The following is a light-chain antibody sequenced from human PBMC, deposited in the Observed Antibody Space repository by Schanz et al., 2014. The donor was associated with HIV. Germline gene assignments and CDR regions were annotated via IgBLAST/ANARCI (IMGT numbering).Light chain of an antibody. V-gene: IGLV1-44*01. J-gene: IGLJ3*02. Sequence: QSVLTQPPSASGTPGQRVTISCSGSSSNIKFNAVNWYQHLPGKGPKLLIYATYNRPSGVPDRFSGSGSGTSASLAISGLQSEDEADYYCGTWDDSLNGWVFGGGTKLTVL. CDR1: SSNIKFNA. CDR2: ATY. CDR3: GTWDDSLNGWV.